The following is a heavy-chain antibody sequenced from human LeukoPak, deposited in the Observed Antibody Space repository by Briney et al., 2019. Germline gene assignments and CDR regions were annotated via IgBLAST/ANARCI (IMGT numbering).Heavy chain of an antibody. Sequence: SVKVSCKASGGTFSSYAISWVRQAPGQGLEWMGGIIPIFGTANYAQKFQGRVTITADESTSTAYMELSSLRSEDTAVYYCASPSLYYYDSSGYYYRWDYWGQGTLVTVSS. D-gene: IGHD3-22*01. CDR3: ASPSLYYYDSSGYYYRWDY. CDR1: GGTFSSYA. CDR2: IIPIFGTA. J-gene: IGHJ4*02. V-gene: IGHV1-69*13.